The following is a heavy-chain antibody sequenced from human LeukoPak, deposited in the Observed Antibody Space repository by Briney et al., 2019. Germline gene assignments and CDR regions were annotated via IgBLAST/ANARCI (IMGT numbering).Heavy chain of an antibody. V-gene: IGHV4-39*07. CDR3: ARDYGGSSPFDY. CDR2: IYYSGST. Sequence: SETLSLTCTVSGGSVSSSSYYWGWIRQPPGKGLEWIGSIYYSGSTYYNPSLKSRVTISVDTSKNQFSLKLSSVTAADTAVYYCARDYGGSSPFDYWGQGTLVTVSS. D-gene: IGHD4-23*01. J-gene: IGHJ4*02. CDR1: GGSVSSSSYY.